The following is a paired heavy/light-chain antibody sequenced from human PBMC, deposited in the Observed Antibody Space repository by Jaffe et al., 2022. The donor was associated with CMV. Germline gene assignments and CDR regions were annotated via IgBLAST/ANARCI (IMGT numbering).Light chain of an antibody. Sequence: QSVLTQPPSASGTPGQRVTISCSGSSSNIGSNTVNWYQQLPGTAPKLLIYSNNQRPSGVPDRFSGSKSGTSASLAISGLQSEDEADYYCAAWDDSLNGYVVFGGGTKLTVL. CDR3: AAWDDSLNGYVV. V-gene: IGLV1-44*01. CDR1: SSNIGSNT. J-gene: IGLJ2*01. CDR2: SNN.
Heavy chain of an antibody. CDR2: IYYSGST. V-gene: IGHV4-39*01. Sequence: QLQLQESGPGLVKPSETLSLTCTVSGGSISSSSYYWGWIRQPPGKGLEWIGSIYYSGSTYYNPSLKSRVTISVDTSKNQFSLKLSSVTAADTAVYYCARHSQIVVVVAATHETNNWFDPWGQGTLVTVSS. J-gene: IGHJ5*02. CDR1: GGSISSSSYY. D-gene: IGHD2-15*01. CDR3: ARHSQIVVVVAATHETNNWFDP.